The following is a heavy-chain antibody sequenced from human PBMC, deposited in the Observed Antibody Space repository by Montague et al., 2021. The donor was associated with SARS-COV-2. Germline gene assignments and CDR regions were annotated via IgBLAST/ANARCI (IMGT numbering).Heavy chain of an antibody. CDR2: ISYSGRT. V-gene: IGHV4-39*01. CDR1: GGSVSSSPYY. Sequence: SETLSLTCTVSGGSVSSSPYYWGWIRQPPGRGLGWVGSISYSGRTYFSPSLKSRLTISVDSSENQFSLRLSSVTAADTAVYYCASSYYYGSGTYVYNYYMAVWGQGTPVTVSS. J-gene: IGHJ6*03. CDR3: ASSYYYGSGTYVYNYYMAV. D-gene: IGHD3-10*01.